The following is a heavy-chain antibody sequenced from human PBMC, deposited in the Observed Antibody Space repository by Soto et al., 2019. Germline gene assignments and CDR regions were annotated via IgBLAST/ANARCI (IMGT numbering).Heavy chain of an antibody. CDR3: ARTDYGDYLPY. D-gene: IGHD4-17*01. CDR1: GLSFSGYY. CDR2: INHSGST. V-gene: IGHV4-34*01. Sequence: PSETLSLTCTFYGLSFSGYYWSWIRQPPGKGLEWIGEINHSGSTNCNPSLKSRVTISVDTSKNQFSLKLNSVTAADTAVYYCARTDYGDYLPYWGRGTLVTVSS. J-gene: IGHJ4*02.